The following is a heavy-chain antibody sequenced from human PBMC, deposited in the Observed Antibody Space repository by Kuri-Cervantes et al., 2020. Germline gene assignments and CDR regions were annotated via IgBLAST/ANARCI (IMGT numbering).Heavy chain of an antibody. V-gene: IGHV1-18*01. J-gene: IGHJ6*02. CDR1: GYTFTSYG. CDR2: ISAYNGNT. Sequence: ASVKVSCKASGYTFTSYGISWVRQAPGQGLEWMGWISAYNGNTNYAQKLQGRVTMTTDTSTSTAYMELRSLRSDDTAVYYCARSRRGYSSPEGYYYYGMDVWGQGTTVTVSS. D-gene: IGHD6-13*01. CDR3: ARSRRGYSSPEGYYYYGMDV.